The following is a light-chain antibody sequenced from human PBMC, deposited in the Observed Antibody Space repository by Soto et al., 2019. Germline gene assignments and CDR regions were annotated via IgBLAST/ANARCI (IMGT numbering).Light chain of an antibody. J-gene: IGKJ5*01. CDR3: QQSYSTPIT. V-gene: IGKV1-39*01. CDR2: ATS. CDR1: QSISNS. Sequence: DIQMTQSPSSLSASVGDRVTITCRASQSISNSLNWYQQKPGKAPKLLIYATSSLQSGVPSRFSGSGSGTDFTLTITSLQPEDFATYYCQQSYSTPITFGQGTQLEIK.